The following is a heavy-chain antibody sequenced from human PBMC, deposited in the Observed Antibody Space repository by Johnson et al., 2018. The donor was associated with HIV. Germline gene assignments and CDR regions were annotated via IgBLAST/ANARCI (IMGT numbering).Heavy chain of an antibody. D-gene: IGHD1-26*01. V-gene: IGHV3-13*01. CDR2: ITTAGDT. CDR1: GFTFSTYD. Sequence: VQLVESGGGVVQPGRSLRLSCAASGFTFSTYDMHWVRQVTGKGLEWVSGITTAGDTYYPGSVKGRFTIFRENVKNSLYLQMNSLRAEDTAVYYCARDRVGATAFDMWGQGTMVTVSS. J-gene: IGHJ3*02. CDR3: ARDRVGATAFDM.